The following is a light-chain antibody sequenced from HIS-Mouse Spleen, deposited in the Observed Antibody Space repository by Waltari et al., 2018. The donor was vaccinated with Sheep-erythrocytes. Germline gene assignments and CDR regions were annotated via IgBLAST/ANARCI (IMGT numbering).Light chain of an antibody. J-gene: IGKJ2*01. CDR1: QSISSW. V-gene: IGKV1-5*03. CDR3: QQYNSYLYT. Sequence: DIQMTQSPSTLSASVGDRVTNTCRASQSISSWLAWYQQKPGKAPKLLIYKAPSLESGVPSRFSGSGSGTEFTLTISSLQPDDFATYYCQQYNSYLYTFGQGTKLEIK. CDR2: KAP.